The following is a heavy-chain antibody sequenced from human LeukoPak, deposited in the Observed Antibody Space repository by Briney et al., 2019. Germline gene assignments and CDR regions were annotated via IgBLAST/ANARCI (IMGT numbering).Heavy chain of an antibody. CDR3: AKTPRAPANGGSYFGYYFDY. J-gene: IGHJ4*02. CDR2: ISGSGTST. V-gene: IGHV3-23*01. D-gene: IGHD1-26*01. CDR1: GFTFNNYA. Sequence: GGSLRLSCAASGFTFNNYAMSWVRQAPGKGLEWVSVISGSGTSTDYADSVEGRFTVSRDNSRNTVYLQMNSLRAEDTAVYYCAKTPRAPANGGSYFGYYFDYWGQGTLVTVSS.